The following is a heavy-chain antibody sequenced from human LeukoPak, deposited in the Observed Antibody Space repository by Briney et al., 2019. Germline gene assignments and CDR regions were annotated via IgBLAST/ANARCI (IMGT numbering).Heavy chain of an antibody. CDR3: ARDTPRSWFDP. CDR1: GFTFSSYS. J-gene: IGHJ5*02. V-gene: IGHV3-48*01. Sequence: GGPLRLSCAASGFTFSSYSMTWVRQAPGKGLEWVSYISSSSSTIYYADSVKGRFTISRDNSKNTLYLQMNSLRAEDTAVYYCARDTPRSWFDPWGQGTLVTVSS. CDR2: ISSSSSTI.